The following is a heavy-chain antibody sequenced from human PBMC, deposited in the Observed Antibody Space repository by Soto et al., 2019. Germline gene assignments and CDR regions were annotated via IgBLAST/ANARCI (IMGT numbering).Heavy chain of an antibody. J-gene: IGHJ3*02. CDR2: IYYSGST. CDR3: ARHWHGDYLGAFDI. D-gene: IGHD4-17*01. V-gene: IGHV4-39*01. CDR1: GGSISSSSYY. Sequence: SETLSLTCTVSGGSISSSSYYWGWIRQPPGKGLEWIGSIYYSGSTYYNPSLKSRVTISVDTSKNQFSLKLSSVTAADTAVYYCARHWHGDYLGAFDIWGQGTMVTVSS.